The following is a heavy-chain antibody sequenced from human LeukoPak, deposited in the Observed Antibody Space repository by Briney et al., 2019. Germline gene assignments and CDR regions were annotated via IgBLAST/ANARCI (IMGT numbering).Heavy chain of an antibody. V-gene: IGHV3-30*01. CDR2: ISYDGSNK. CDR3: AKRFSSVWYYFDN. Sequence: GGSLRLSCAASGFTFSSYAMHWVRQAPGKGLEWVAVISYDGSNKYYADSVKGRFTISRDNSKNTVYLQMNSLRAEDTAVYYCAKRFSSVWYYFDNWGQGTLVTVSS. CDR1: GFTFSSYA. D-gene: IGHD6-19*01. J-gene: IGHJ4*02.